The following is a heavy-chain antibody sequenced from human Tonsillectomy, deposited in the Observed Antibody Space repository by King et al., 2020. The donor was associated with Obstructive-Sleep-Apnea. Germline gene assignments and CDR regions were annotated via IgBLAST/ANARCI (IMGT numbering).Heavy chain of an antibody. Sequence: VQLQESGPGLVKPSETLSLTCTVSGGSISSYYWSWIRPPSGKGLEWIGRIYTVGSTTYNLSLKSRVTMSLDTSKNQFSLKLNSVTAPDTAVYYCARDWNWFDPWGQGTLVTVSS. CDR2: IYTVGST. CDR1: GGSISSYY. V-gene: IGHV4-4*07. CDR3: ARDWNWFDP. J-gene: IGHJ5*02.